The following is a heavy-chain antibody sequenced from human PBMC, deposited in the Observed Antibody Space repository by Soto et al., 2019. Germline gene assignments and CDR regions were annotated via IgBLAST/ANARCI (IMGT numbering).Heavy chain of an antibody. CDR3: AILAGGSTAGVDY. V-gene: IGHV3-30*03. D-gene: IGHD5-12*01. CDR1: GFTFSDYG. J-gene: IGHJ4*02. Sequence: QGQLVESGGGVVQPGRSLRLSCAASGFTFSDYGIHWVRQAPGKGLNWVAVVSYDGSVTYYADSVKGRFTISRDNSKNTMYLQMNSLRADDTAVYYCAILAGGSTAGVDYWGQGTLVCVPP. CDR2: VSYDGSVT.